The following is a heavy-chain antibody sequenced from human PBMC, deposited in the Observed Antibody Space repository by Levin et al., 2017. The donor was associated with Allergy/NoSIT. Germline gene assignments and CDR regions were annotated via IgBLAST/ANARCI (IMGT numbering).Heavy chain of an antibody. CDR1: GFTFSSYA. V-gene: IGHV3-23*01. D-gene: IGHD1-26*01. CDR3: AKDSLRIWRLVGANIFDC. J-gene: IGHJ1*01. Sequence: GESLKISCAASGFTFSSYAMSWVRQAPGKGLEWISGISESGGNTYYADSVKGRFTISRDNSKNTLYLQMNSLRAEDTAVYYCAKDSLRIWRLVGANIFDCWGQGTLVTVSP. CDR2: ISESGGNT.